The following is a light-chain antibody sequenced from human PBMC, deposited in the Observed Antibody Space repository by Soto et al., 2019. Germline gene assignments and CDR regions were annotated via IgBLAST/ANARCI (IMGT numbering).Light chain of an antibody. CDR2: AAS. CDR3: QQLSTYPST. CDR1: QGIGSY. J-gene: IGKJ4*01. V-gene: IGKV1-9*01. Sequence: IQLTQTPSSLSASVGDRITITCRASQGIGSYLPWYQQKPGEAPKLLIFAASTLQSGVPSRFSGSGSGTDFTLTISSLQAEDFATYYCQQLSTYPSTFGGGTKVDIK.